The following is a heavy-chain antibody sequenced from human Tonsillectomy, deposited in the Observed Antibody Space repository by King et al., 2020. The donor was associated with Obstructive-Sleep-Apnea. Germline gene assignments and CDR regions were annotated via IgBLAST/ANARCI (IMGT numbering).Heavy chain of an antibody. J-gene: IGHJ6*02. Sequence: VQLQQWGAGLLKPSETLSLTCAVYGGSFSGYYWSWIRQPPGKGLEWIGEINHSGSTNYNPSLKSRVTISVDTSKNQFSLKLSSVTAADTAVYDCARGRHYAGNLGDYYGMDVWGQGTTVTVSS. CDR2: INHSGST. V-gene: IGHV4-34*01. CDR1: GGSFSGYY. CDR3: ARGRHYAGNLGDYYGMDV. D-gene: IGHD4-23*01.